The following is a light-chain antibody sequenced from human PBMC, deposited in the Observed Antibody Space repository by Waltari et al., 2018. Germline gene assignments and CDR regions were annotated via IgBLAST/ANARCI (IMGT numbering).Light chain of an antibody. CDR2: DVN. CDR1: SSDIGTYTF. CDR3: SSYAGSNTWV. V-gene: IGLV2-8*01. Sequence: QSALTQPPSASGSPGPSVTFSCTGTSSDIGTYTFVSWYQQHLGKPPKLMIYDVNKRPSGVPDRFSGSKSDNTASLTVSGLQAEDESVYYCSSYAGSNTWVFGGGTKLTVV. J-gene: IGLJ3*02.